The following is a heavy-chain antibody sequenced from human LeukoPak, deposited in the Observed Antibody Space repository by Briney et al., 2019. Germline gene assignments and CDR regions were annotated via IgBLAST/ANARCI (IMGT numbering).Heavy chain of an antibody. CDR1: GGTFSSYA. V-gene: IGHV1-69*13. D-gene: IGHD6-13*01. Sequence: SVKVSCKASGGTFSSYAISWVRQAPGQGLEWMGGIIPIFGTANYAQKFQGRVTITADESTSTAYMELSSLRSEDTAVYYCARVRYSSSWYDGPCYGGYMDVWGKGTTVTISS. J-gene: IGHJ6*03. CDR2: IIPIFGTA. CDR3: ARVRYSSSWYDGPCYGGYMDV.